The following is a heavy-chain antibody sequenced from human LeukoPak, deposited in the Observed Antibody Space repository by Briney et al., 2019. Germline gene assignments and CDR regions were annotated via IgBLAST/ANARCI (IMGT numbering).Heavy chain of an antibody. CDR2: IYCDDDK. D-gene: IGHD4-11*01. J-gene: IGHJ4*02. Sequence: SGPTLVNPTETLTLTCNFSGVSLNTSGEAVGWIRQPPGKTLEWLALIYCDDDKRDSPSLETRLTITKDTSKNQVVLTMTNMGPVDTAAYDRAHRPGASTRTFDYWGQGSLVTVSS. CDR1: GVSLNTSGEA. CDR3: AHRPGASTRTFDY. V-gene: IGHV2-5*02.